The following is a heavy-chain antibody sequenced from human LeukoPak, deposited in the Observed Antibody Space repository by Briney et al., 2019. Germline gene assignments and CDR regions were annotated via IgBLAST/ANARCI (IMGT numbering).Heavy chain of an antibody. V-gene: IGHV3-48*03. CDR1: TFTFSNYE. Sequence: GGSLRLSCAASTFTFSNYEMNWVRQAPGKGLEWISYISRSGSTIYYADSVKGRFTISRDNAKNSLYLQMNSQRAEDTAVYYCASGYDLPYWGQGTLVTVSS. CDR2: ISRSGSTI. CDR3: ASGYDLPY. D-gene: IGHD5-12*01. J-gene: IGHJ4*02.